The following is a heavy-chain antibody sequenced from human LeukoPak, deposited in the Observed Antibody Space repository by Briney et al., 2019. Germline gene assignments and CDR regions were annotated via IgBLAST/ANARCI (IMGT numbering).Heavy chain of an antibody. CDR2: IYPGDSDT. V-gene: IGHV5-51*01. CDR1: GYSFTSYW. CDR3: ARVLGYCSGGSCYPGAY. D-gene: IGHD2-15*01. J-gene: IGHJ4*02. Sequence: RGESLKISCKGSGYSFTSYWIGWVRQMPGKGLEWMGIIYPGDSDTRYSPSFQGQVTISADKSISTAYLQWSSLKASDTAMYYCARVLGYCSGGSCYPGAYWGQGTLVTVSS.